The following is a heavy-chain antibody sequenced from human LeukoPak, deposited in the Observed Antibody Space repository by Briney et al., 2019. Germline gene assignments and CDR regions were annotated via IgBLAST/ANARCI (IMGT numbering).Heavy chain of an antibody. V-gene: IGHV3-21*04. CDR2: ITGSSSNI. Sequence: PGGSLRLSCAASGFTFSTYSMNWVRQAPGKGLEWVSSITGSSSNIYYADSVKGRFTISRDNSKNTLYLQMNSLRAEDTAVYYCATGGTTVTTIDYWGQGTLVTVSS. CDR3: ATGGTTVTTIDY. CDR1: GFTFSTYS. J-gene: IGHJ4*02. D-gene: IGHD4-17*01.